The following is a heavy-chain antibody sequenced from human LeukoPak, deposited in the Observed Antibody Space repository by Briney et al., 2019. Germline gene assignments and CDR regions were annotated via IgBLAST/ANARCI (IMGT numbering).Heavy chain of an antibody. Sequence: GGSLRLSCAASGFTFSSYWMSWVRQAPGKGLEWVANIKQDESEKYYVHSVEGRFTISRDNAENSLYLQMNSLRAEDTGVYYCARDVPFGESCDYWGQGTLVSVSS. V-gene: IGHV3-7*04. CDR2: IKQDESEK. CDR3: ARDVPFGESCDY. CDR1: GFTFSSYW. J-gene: IGHJ4*02. D-gene: IGHD3-10*01.